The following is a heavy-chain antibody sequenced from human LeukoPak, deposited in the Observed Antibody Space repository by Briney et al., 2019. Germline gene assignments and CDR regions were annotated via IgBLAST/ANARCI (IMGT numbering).Heavy chain of an antibody. CDR1: GASISSSSYY. J-gene: IGHJ5*02. CDR2: IYYSGST. V-gene: IGHV4-39*01. Sequence: SETLSLTCTVSGASISSSSYYWGWLRQPPGKGLEWIGSIYYSGSTFYNPSLKSRVTISVDTSKSQFSLKLTYVTAADTGVYYCARHLKPGYSSTWYVGDWFDPWGQGSLVTVSS. CDR3: ARHLKPGYSSTWYVGDWFDP. D-gene: IGHD6-13*01.